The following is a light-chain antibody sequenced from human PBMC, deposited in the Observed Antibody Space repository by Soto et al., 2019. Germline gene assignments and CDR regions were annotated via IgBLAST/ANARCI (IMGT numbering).Light chain of an antibody. Sequence: EIVLTQSPGTLSLSPGERATLSCRASQSVTSNYLAWYQQKPGQAPGLLIYDTSTRASGVPDRFSGSGSGTEFTLTISRLEPEDFAVYYCQQYGSSPLTFGGGTKVDIK. CDR1: QSVTSNY. CDR3: QQYGSSPLT. CDR2: DTS. J-gene: IGKJ4*01. V-gene: IGKV3-20*01.